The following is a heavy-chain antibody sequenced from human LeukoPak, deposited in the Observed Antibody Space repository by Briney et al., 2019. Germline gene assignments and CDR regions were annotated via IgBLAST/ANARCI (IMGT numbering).Heavy chain of an antibody. CDR1: GFTFSTSS. CDR3: AKGGGGVLAS. J-gene: IGHJ4*02. V-gene: IGHV3-23*01. D-gene: IGHD3-16*01. Sequence: GGSLRLPCAASGFTFSTSSMSWVRQAPGKGLAWVSSISGSGGSTYYADSVKGRFTISRDNSRNTLFLQMNSLKADDTAVYYCAKGGGGVLASWGQGTLVTVSS. CDR2: ISGSGGST.